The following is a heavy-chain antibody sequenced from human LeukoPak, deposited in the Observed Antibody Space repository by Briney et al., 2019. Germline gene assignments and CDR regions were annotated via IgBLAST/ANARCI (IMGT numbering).Heavy chain of an antibody. D-gene: IGHD2-15*01. J-gene: IGHJ4*02. V-gene: IGHV3-23*01. Sequence: GGSLRLSCAASGFTFSSYAMSWVRQAPGKGLEWVSAMSGSSGRTYYADSVKGRFTISRDNSKNTLYVQMNRLRADDTAVYYCAKWGCSGSSCYPFAYWGQGTLVTVS. CDR2: MSGSSGRT. CDR1: GFTFSSYA. CDR3: AKWGCSGSSCYPFAY.